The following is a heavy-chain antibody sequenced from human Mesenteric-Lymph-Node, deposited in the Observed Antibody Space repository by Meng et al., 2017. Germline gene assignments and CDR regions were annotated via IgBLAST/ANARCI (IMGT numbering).Heavy chain of an antibody. J-gene: IGHJ6*02. CDR1: GFTFSSYA. V-gene: IGHV3-30*04. D-gene: IGHD2-15*01. CDR2: ISYDGSNK. CDR3: ARRYCSGGSCYYYYYGMDV. Sequence: GESLKISCAASGFTFSSYAMHWVRQAPGKGLEWVAVISYDGSNKYYADSVKGRFTISRDNSKNTLYLQMNSLRAEDTAVYYCARRYCSGGSCYYYYYGMDVWGQGTTVTVSS.